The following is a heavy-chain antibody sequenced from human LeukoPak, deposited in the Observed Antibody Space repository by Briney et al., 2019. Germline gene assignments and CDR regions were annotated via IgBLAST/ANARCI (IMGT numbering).Heavy chain of an antibody. Sequence: SQTLSLTCTVSGGSISSGGYYWSWIRQHPRKGLEWIGYIYYSGSTYYNPSLKSRVTISVDTSKNQFSLKLSSVTAADTAVYYCAAYSSSWYGYYFDYWGQGTLVTVSS. CDR1: GGSISSGGYY. CDR3: AAYSSSWYGYYFDY. J-gene: IGHJ4*02. D-gene: IGHD6-13*01. V-gene: IGHV4-31*03. CDR2: IYYSGST.